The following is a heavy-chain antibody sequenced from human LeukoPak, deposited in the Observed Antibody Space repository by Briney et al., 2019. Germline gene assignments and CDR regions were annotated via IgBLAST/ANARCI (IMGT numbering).Heavy chain of an antibody. D-gene: IGHD3-22*01. CDR3: ASGAYDSSGFDY. V-gene: IGHV3-9*01. CDR1: GFTFDDYA. Sequence: LPGRSLRLSCAASGFTFDDYAVHWVRHAPGKGLEWVSGISWNSGSIGYADSVKGRFTISRDNAKNSLYLQMNSLRAEDTALYYCASGAYDSSGFDYWGQGTLVTVSS. J-gene: IGHJ4*02. CDR2: ISWNSGSI.